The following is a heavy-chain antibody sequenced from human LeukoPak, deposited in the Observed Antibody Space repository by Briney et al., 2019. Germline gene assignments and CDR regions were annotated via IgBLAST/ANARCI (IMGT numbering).Heavy chain of an antibody. CDR1: GFTFSSYA. J-gene: IGHJ4*02. CDR3: AKGAPYSSGWSPVDY. CDR2: ISGSGGST. D-gene: IGHD6-19*01. V-gene: IGHV3-23*01. Sequence: GGSLRLSCAASGFTFSSYAMSWVRQAPGKGLEGVSAISGSGGSTYYADSVKDRFTISRDNSKNTLYLQMNSLRAEDTAVYYCAKGAPYSSGWSPVDYWGQGTLVTVSS.